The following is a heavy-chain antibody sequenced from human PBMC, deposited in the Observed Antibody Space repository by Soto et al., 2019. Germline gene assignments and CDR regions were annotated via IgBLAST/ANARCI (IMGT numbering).Heavy chain of an antibody. D-gene: IGHD3-22*01. V-gene: IGHV3-23*01. CDR2: ISGSGGST. J-gene: IGHJ4*02. Sequence: GSLRLSCAASGFTFSSYAMSWVRQAPGKGLEWVSAISGSGGSTYYADSVKGRFTISRDNSKNTLYLQMNSLRAEDTAVYYCAKESFYDSSGYPSPFDYWGQGTLVTVSS. CDR1: GFTFSSYA. CDR3: AKESFYDSSGYPSPFDY.